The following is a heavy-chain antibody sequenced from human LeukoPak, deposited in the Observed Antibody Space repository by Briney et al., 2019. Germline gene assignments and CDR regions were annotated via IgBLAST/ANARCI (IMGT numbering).Heavy chain of an antibody. CDR2: ISGSGGST. Sequence: GGSLRLSCAASGFTFSSYAISWVSQAPGKGLEWVSAISGSGGSTYYADSVKGRFTISRDNSKNTLYLQMNSLRAEDTAVYYCARYSGYDLSGLYYWGQGTLVTVSS. D-gene: IGHD5-12*01. J-gene: IGHJ4*02. CDR1: GFTFSSYA. V-gene: IGHV3-23*01. CDR3: ARYSGYDLSGLYY.